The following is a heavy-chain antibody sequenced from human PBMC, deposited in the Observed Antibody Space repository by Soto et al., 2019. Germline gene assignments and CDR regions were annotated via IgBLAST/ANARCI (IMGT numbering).Heavy chain of an antibody. Sequence: QVQLQESGPGLVMPSGTLSLTCAVSGASISSSEWWNWVRQAPGKGMEWIGEISHSGTTIYNPSLKSRVTISVDVSKNHFSLNLTSVTAADTAVYYCAGDYKAPNDAWAFDFWGQGTLVTVSS. D-gene: IGHD3-16*01. J-gene: IGHJ4*02. CDR3: AGDYKAPNDAWAFDF. CDR1: GASISSSEW. V-gene: IGHV4-4*02. CDR2: ISHSGTT.